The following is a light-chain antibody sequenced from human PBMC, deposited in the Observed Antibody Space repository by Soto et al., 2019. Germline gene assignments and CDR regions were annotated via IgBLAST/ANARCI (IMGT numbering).Light chain of an antibody. CDR1: GSDVGDSSH. CDR2: EVN. CDR3: CLSPGSLTWL. Sequence: QSAPTQPRSVSGSPGQSVTISCTATGSDVGDSSHVSWYQLHPGKAPKLMIYEVNNRPSGVPDRFSGSKSGSTASLTISGLQAEDEAEYYCCLSPGSLTWLFGGGTQLTVL. J-gene: IGLJ3*02. V-gene: IGLV2-11*01.